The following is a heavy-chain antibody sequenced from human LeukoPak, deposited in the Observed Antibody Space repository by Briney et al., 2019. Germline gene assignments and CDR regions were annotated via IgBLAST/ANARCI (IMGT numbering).Heavy chain of an antibody. V-gene: IGHV4-38-2*02. Sequence: PSETLSLTCTVSGYSISSGYYWSWIRQPPGKGLEWIGEINHSGSTNYNPSLKSRVTISVDTSKNQFSLKLSSVTAADTAVYYCARVAGTAMVLYWGQGTLVTVSS. CDR1: GYSISSGYY. CDR3: ARVAGTAMVLY. D-gene: IGHD5-18*01. CDR2: INHSGST. J-gene: IGHJ4*02.